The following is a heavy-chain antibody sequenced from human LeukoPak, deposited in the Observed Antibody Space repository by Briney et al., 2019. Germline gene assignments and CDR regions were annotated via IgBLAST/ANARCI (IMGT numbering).Heavy chain of an antibody. CDR3: AELGITMSGGV. V-gene: IGHV3-7*01. J-gene: IGHJ6*04. CDR2: IHKDGSEK. D-gene: IGHD3-10*02. Sequence: GGSLRLSCAASAFTFSIHWMSWVRQAPGKGLEWVAIIHKDGSEKYYVDSVKGRVTISRDNAKNSLYLQMNCLRAEDTAVYYCAELGITMSGGVWGKGTTVTISS. CDR1: AFTFSIHW.